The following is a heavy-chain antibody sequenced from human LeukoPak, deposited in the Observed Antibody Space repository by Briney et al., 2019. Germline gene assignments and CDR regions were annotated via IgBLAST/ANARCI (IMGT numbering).Heavy chain of an antibody. CDR2: ISSTSSTI. Sequence: GGSLRLSRAASGFTFSSYSMNWVRQAPGKGLEWVAYISSTSSTIYYADSVKGRFTISRDSAKNSLYLQMNSLRAEDTAVYYCARDAAGCSGTSCLFNWFDPWGQGTLVTVSS. CDR3: ARDAAGCSGTSCLFNWFDP. J-gene: IGHJ5*02. CDR1: GFTFSSYS. V-gene: IGHV3-48*01. D-gene: IGHD2-2*01.